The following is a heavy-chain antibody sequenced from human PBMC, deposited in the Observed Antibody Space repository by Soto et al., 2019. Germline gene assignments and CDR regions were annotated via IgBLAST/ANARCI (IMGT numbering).Heavy chain of an antibody. CDR2: ISPYTGNT. D-gene: IGHD3-16*01. V-gene: IGHV1-18*01. CDR3: VMVDNYVTPTPQDV. J-gene: IGHJ6*02. Sequence: QVQLVQSEDEVKKPGASVKVSCKASGYIFVNYGIAWVRKAPGQGLEWMGWISPYTGNTHSATEVQGRLTMTTDTSTSTAYMDLGSLTSDDTAVYYCVMVDNYVTPTPQDVWGQGTTVTVSS. CDR1: GYIFVNYG.